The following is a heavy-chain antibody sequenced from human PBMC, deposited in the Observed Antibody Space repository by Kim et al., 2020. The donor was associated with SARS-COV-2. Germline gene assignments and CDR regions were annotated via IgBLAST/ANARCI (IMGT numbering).Heavy chain of an antibody. J-gene: IGHJ5*02. CDR1: GFAFSTFW. V-gene: IGHV3-7*01. Sequence: GGSLRLSCATSGFAFSTFWMSWVRQAPGKGLEWVANIKEDGSAKYYVDSVKGRLTISRDNAKTSLYLQMNSLRAEDTAVYYCASSADAPGNHWGQGTLVTVST. CDR3: ASSADAPGNH. CDR2: IKEDGSAK.